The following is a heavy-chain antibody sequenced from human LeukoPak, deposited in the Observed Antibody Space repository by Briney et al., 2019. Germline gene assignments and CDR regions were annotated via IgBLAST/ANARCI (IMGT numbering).Heavy chain of an antibody. Sequence: PGGSLRLSCAASGFRFNTYWMSWVRQAPGKGLEWVANIKQDGNEKYYAGSVEGRFTISRDNGKNSLDLQMNSLRADDTAVYYCARDTLGEGEDANYAVYYFDYWGQGTVVTVSS. CDR1: GFRFNTYW. J-gene: IGHJ4*02. CDR3: ARDTLGEGEDANYAVYYFDY. D-gene: IGHD4/OR15-4a*01. V-gene: IGHV3-7*01. CDR2: IKQDGNEK.